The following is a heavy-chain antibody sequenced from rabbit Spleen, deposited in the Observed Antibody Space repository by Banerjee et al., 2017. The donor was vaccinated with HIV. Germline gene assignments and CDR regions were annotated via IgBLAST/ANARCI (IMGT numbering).Heavy chain of an antibody. J-gene: IGHJ4*01. V-gene: IGHV1S45*01. CDR3: ARDLPGVIGWNFNL. CDR1: GFSFSNNYV. D-gene: IGHD1-1*01. CDR2: ISAGDGST. Sequence: QEQLEESGGDLVKPGASLTLTCTASGFSFSNNYVMCWVRQAPGKGLEWIACISAGDGSTYYASWAKGRFTISKTSSTTVTLQMTSLTAADTAAYFCARDLPGVIGWNFNLWGPGTLVTVS.